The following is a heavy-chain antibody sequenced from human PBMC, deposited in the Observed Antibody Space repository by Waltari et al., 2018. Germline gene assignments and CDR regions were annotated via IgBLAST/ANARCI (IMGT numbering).Heavy chain of an antibody. D-gene: IGHD6-19*01. J-gene: IGHJ3*02. V-gene: IGHV4-38-2*01. CDR3: ARGRRWYSSGWYAFDI. CDR1: GYSISSVSY. CDR2: IYHSGST. Sequence: QVQLQESGPGLVKPSETLSLTCAVSGYSISSVSYWGWIRHPPGKGLEWIGSIYHSGSTYYNPSLKSRVTISVDTSKNQFSLKLSSVTAADTAVYYCARGRRWYSSGWYAFDIWGQGTMVTVSS.